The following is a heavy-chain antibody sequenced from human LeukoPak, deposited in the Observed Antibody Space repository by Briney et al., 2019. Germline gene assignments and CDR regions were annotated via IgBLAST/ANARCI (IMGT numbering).Heavy chain of an antibody. Sequence: PGGSLRLSCAASGFTFSSYSMIWVRQAPGKGLEWVSYISISSSSMYYADSMKGRITISRDNAKNSLYLQMNSLRADDTAVYYCARDGGTSTPFDYWGQGTVVTVSS. CDR1: GFTFSSYS. CDR2: ISISSSSM. CDR3: ARDGGTSTPFDY. D-gene: IGHD2-15*01. J-gene: IGHJ4*02. V-gene: IGHV3-21*01.